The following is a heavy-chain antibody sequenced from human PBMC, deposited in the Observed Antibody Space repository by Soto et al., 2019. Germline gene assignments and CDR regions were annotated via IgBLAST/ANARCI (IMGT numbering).Heavy chain of an antibody. CDR3: AKDNVRDCSGGSCRRFDY. J-gene: IGHJ4*02. D-gene: IGHD2-15*01. CDR2: ISGSGGST. V-gene: IGHV3-23*01. CDR1: GFTFSSYA. Sequence: GGSLRLSCAASGFTFSSYAMSWVRQAPGKGLEWVSAISGSGGSTYYADSVKGRFTISRDNSKNTLYLQMNSLRAEDTAVYYCAKDNVRDCSGGSCRRFDYWGQGTLVTVSS.